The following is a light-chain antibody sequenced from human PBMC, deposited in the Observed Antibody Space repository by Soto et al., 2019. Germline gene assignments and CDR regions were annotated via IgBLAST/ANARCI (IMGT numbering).Light chain of an antibody. J-gene: IGKJ1*01. Sequence: HSVPPGERPTLSSRVSQSVSSNLAWYQQKPGQAPRLLIYGASTRATGIPARFSGSGSGTEFTLTISSRQSEDFDDYYCQQYNTGNLWKFGQGSKVVI. CDR3: QQYNTGNLWK. CDR2: GAS. V-gene: IGKV3-15*01. CDR1: QSVSSN.